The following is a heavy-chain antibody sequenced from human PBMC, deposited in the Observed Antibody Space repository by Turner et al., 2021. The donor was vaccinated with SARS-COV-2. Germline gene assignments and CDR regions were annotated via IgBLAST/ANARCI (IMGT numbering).Heavy chain of an antibody. V-gene: IGHV3-9*01. Sequence: EVKPVESGGGVVPPVRSLRLSCAASGFTFDDYAMHWVRQAPGKGVESVSGISWNSSSIGYADSVKGRFTIARDNAKNSLYLQMNSLGAEDTALYYCAKDRWYNWNYFDYWGQGTLVTVSS. D-gene: IGHD1-20*01. J-gene: IGHJ4*02. CDR2: ISWNSSSI. CDR3: AKDRWYNWNYFDY. CDR1: GFTFDDYA.